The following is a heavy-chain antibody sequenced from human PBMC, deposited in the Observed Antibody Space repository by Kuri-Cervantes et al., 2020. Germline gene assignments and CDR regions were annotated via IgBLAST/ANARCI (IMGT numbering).Heavy chain of an antibody. CDR1: GGSISSYY. D-gene: IGHD3-3*01. V-gene: IGHV4-59*01. Sequence: SETLSLTCTVSGGSISSYYWSWIRQPPGKGLEWIGYIYYSGSTNYNPSLKSRVTMSLDTSKNQFSLSLTSVTAADTAVYYCVRVTPFRPYYDFWSGYYAGYYYYMDVWGKGTTVTVSS. CDR3: VRVTPFRPYYDFWSGYYAGYYYYMDV. J-gene: IGHJ6*03. CDR2: IYYSGST.